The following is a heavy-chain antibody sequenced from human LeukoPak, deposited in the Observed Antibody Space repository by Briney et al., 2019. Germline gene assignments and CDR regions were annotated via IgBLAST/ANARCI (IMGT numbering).Heavy chain of an antibody. CDR2: ISNDGGGK. CDR1: GFIFNNYG. D-gene: IGHD3-22*01. Sequence: QPGASLRLSSAASGFIFNNYGLIIVRHPPGKGLECGSAISNDGGGKNYADFVKGRFTISRDNSKYTLYLQSNTLRAEDTAVYYCAKGSSSYFVDLWGQGTLVTVSS. J-gene: IGHJ5*02. CDR3: AKGSSSYFVDL. V-gene: IGHV3-23*01.